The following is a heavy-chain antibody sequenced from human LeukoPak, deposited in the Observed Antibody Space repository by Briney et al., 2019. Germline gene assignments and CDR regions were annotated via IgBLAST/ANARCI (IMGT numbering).Heavy chain of an antibody. CDR3: AALARDC. V-gene: IGHV3-53*01. CDR2: IHNDGST. D-gene: IGHD3-3*02. J-gene: IGHJ4*02. CDR1: GFIVSSNY. Sequence: GGSLRLSCAASGFIVSSNYMTWVRQAPGKGLEWVSVIHNDGSTYYADSVKGRLTISRDNSKNTLYFQMNSLTVEDTAVYYCAALARDCWGQGTLVTVSS.